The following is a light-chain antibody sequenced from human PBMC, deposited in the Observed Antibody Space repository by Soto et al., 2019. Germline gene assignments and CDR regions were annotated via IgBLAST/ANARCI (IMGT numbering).Light chain of an antibody. CDR3: QQYGDSLSIT. J-gene: IGKJ5*01. CDR1: QSISGNY. V-gene: IGKV3-20*01. CDR2: GTY. Sequence: EIVLTQSPGTLSLSPVERVTLSCRASQSISGNYLAWYQHKPGQAPRLLISGTYARATGIPDRFSGSGSGTDFSLTISRLEPEDFAVYYCQQYGDSLSITFGQGTRLEI.